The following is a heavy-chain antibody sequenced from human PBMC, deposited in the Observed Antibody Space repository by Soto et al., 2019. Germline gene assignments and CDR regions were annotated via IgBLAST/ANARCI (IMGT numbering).Heavy chain of an antibody. CDR3: TTVDIVVVVAATAGDY. D-gene: IGHD2-15*01. J-gene: IGHJ4*02. CDR1: GFTFSNAW. Sequence: PGGSLRRTCAASGFTFSNAWMSWVRQAPGKGLEWVGRIKSKTDGGTTDYAAPVKGRFTISRDDSKNTLYLQMNSLKTEDTAVYHCTTVDIVVVVAATAGDYWGQGTLVTVSS. V-gene: IGHV3-15*01. CDR2: IKSKTDGGTT.